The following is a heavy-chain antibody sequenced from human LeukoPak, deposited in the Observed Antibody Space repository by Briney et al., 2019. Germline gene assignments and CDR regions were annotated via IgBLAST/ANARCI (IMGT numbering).Heavy chain of an antibody. CDR2: IYYSGST. CDR3: ARRGWNYGEYYLDY. J-gene: IGHJ4*02. Sequence: SETLSLTCTVSGGSISSYYWSWIRQPPGKGLEWIGYIYYSGSTNYNPSLKSRVTISVDTSKNQFSLKLSSVTAADTAVYYCARRGWNYGEYYLDYWGQGTLVTVSS. CDR1: GGSISSYY. D-gene: IGHD1-7*01. V-gene: IGHV4-59*01.